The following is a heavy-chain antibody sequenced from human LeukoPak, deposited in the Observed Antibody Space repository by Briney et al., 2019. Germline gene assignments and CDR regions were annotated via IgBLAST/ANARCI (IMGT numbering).Heavy chain of an antibody. J-gene: IGHJ6*03. CDR1: GFTFDDYG. CDR2: INWNGGST. CDR3: AREYANYGSGNYYYYYMTS. V-gene: IGHV3-20*04. Sequence: GGSLRLSCAASGFTFDDYGMSWVRQAPGKGLEWVSGINWNGGSTGYADSVKGRFTISRDNAKNSLYLQMNSLRAEDTALYYCAREYANYGSGNYYYYYMTSGAKGPRSPSP. D-gene: IGHD3-10*01.